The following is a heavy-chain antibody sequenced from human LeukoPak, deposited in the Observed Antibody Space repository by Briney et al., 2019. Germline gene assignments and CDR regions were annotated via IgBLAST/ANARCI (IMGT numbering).Heavy chain of an antibody. D-gene: IGHD1-7*01. CDR3: AKGHSYSRTGTYPGGAFDI. J-gene: IGHJ3*02. CDR2: IAGNGGET. CDR1: GFTFGSYG. V-gene: IGHV3-23*01. Sequence: PGGSLRLSCAASGFTFGSYGMSWVRQAPGKGLEWVASIAGNGGETQFADTVKGRFTISRDNSKNTLSLQMNSLRAEDTALYYCAKGHSYSRTGTYPGGAFDIWGQGTVVTVSS.